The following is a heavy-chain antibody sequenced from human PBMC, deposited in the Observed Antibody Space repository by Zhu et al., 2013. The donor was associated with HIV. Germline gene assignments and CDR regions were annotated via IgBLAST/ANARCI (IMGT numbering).Heavy chain of an antibody. V-gene: IGHV4-34*01. D-gene: IGHD3-22*01. CDR3: ARDRAGDYDSGGY. CDR2: INHSGST. CDR1: GGSFSGYY. J-gene: IGHJ4*02. Sequence: QVQLQQWGAGLLKPSETPSLTCAVYGGSFSGYYWSWIRQPPGKGLEWIGEINHSGSTNYNPSLKSRVTISVDTSKNQFSLKLSSVTAADTAVYYCARDRAGDYDSGGYWGQGTLVTVSS.